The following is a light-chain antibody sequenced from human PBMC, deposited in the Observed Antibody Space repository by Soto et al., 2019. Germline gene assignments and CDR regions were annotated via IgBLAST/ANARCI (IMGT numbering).Light chain of an antibody. V-gene: IGLV1-40*01. CDR1: SSNIGAGYD. CDR3: QSYDNSLSGVV. Sequence: QSALTQPPSVSGAPGQRVTISCTGSSSNIGAGYDVHWYQQLPGTAPKLLIYDNNNRPSGVPDRFSGSTSGTSASLAITGLQADDEADFFCQSYDNSLSGVVFGGGTKLTVL. J-gene: IGLJ3*02. CDR2: DNN.